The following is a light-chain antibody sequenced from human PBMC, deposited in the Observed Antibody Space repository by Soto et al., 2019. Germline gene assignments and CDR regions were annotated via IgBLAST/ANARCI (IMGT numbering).Light chain of an antibody. CDR1: QSVDSSL. Sequence: EIVLTQSPGSLSLSPGERATLSCRASQSVDSSLFAWYQKKRGQAPRLLIYGASKRATGIPDRFSGSGSGTDFTLTISRLEPEDFAVYYCQQYGSSVTFGQGTKVEIK. J-gene: IGKJ1*01. V-gene: IGKV3-20*01. CDR2: GAS. CDR3: QQYGSSVT.